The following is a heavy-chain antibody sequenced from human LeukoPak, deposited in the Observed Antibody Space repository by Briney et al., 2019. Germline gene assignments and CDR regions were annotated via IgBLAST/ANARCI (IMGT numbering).Heavy chain of an antibody. D-gene: IGHD4-17*01. J-gene: IGHJ2*01. Sequence: GRSLRLSCAASGFTFSSYGMHWVRQAPGKGLEWVAVISYDGSNKYYADSVKGRFTISRDNSKNTLYLQMNSLRAEDTAVYYCARNRREAVTGALVALEKRYFDLWGRGTLVTVSS. V-gene: IGHV3-30*03. CDR2: ISYDGSNK. CDR3: ARNRREAVTGALVALEKRYFDL. CDR1: GFTFSSYG.